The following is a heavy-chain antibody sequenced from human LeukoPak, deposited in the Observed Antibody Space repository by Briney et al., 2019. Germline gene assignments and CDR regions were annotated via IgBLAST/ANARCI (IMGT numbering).Heavy chain of an antibody. D-gene: IGHD6-19*01. CDR1: GFTFSSYA. V-gene: IGHV3-23*01. Sequence: GGSLRLYCAASGFTFSSYAMSWLRQAPGKGLEWASAISGSGGSTYYADSVKGRFTISEDTSKNTLYLQMNSLSAEETAGYYCASDLDQQWLVRVVVYWGGGTLVSVSS. J-gene: IGHJ4*02. CDR3: ASDLDQQWLVRVVVY. CDR2: ISGSGGST.